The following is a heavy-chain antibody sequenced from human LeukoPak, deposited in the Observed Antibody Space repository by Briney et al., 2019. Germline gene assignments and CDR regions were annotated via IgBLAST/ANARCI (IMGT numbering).Heavy chain of an antibody. J-gene: IGHJ4*02. CDR3: ARDRLGPSFSVSHFDL. CDR1: GFTFVDYG. CDR2: INYNGAIT. D-gene: IGHD3-3*02. V-gene: IGHV3-20*04. Sequence: GGSLRLSCATSGFTFVDYGLSWVRRAPGKGLEWLCAINYNGAITDYADSVKGRFTISRDNAKNSLYLRMDSLRAEDAALYYCARDRLGPSFSVSHFDLWGQGTLVTVSS.